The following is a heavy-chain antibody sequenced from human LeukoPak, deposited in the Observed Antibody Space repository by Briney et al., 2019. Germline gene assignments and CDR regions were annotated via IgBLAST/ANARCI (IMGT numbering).Heavy chain of an antibody. CDR1: GYTFTSYY. CDR3: ARVSEGYCSSTSCYRWYYFDY. Sequence: GASVKVSCKASGYTFTSYYMHWVRQTPGQGLEWMGRINPNSGGTNYAQKFQGRVTMTRDTSISTAYMELSRLRSDDTAVYYCARVSEGYCSSTSCYRWYYFDYWGQGTLVTVSS. CDR2: INPNSGGT. D-gene: IGHD2-2*02. V-gene: IGHV1-2*06. J-gene: IGHJ4*02.